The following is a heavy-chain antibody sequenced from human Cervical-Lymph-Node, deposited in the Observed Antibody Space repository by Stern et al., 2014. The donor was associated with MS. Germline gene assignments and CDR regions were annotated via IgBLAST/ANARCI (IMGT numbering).Heavy chain of an antibody. CDR2: IKSKTDGGTI. Sequence: EVQLVESGGGLVKPGGSLRLSCAASGFTFRHAWMSWVRQAPGKGLEWGGRIKSKTDGGTIDYAAPVKGRFTISRDDSKNTLFLQMNSLRTEDTAVYYCTRLNYYDSSGSSYYYYGLDVWGQGTTVTISS. J-gene: IGHJ6*02. V-gene: IGHV3-15*01. CDR3: TRLNYYDSSGSSYYYYGLDV. D-gene: IGHD3-22*01. CDR1: GFTFRHAW.